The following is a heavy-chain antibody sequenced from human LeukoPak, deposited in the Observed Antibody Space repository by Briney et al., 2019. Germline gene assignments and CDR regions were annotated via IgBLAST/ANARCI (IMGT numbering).Heavy chain of an antibody. CDR3: AKDSSGYYFDYFDY. D-gene: IGHD3-22*01. V-gene: IGHV3-11*01. CDR1: GFTFSGYY. CDR2: IGGSGSIT. Sequence: AGGSLRLSCAASGFTFSGYYMGWIRQAPGKGLEWVSYIGGSGSITFYADSVKGRFTISRDNAKNSVYLQMNSLRAEDTAVYYCAKDSSGYYFDYFDYWGQGTLVTVSS. J-gene: IGHJ4*02.